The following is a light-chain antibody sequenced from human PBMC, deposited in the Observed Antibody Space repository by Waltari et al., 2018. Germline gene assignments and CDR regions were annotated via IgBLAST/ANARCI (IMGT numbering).Light chain of an antibody. CDR3: QALGTGAWV. CDR2: QDT. V-gene: IGLV3-1*01. Sequence: SYELTQPPSVSVSPAQTASITCSGDILVNKYASWYQQKPGQSPLLVIYQDTKRPSEIPERFSGSKSANAATLTITGTQAVDEADYYCQALGTGAWVFGGGTKLTVL. J-gene: IGLJ3*02. CDR1: ILVNKY.